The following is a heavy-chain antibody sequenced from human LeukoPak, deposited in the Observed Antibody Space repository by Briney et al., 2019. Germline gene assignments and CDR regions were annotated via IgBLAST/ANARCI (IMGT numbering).Heavy chain of an antibody. J-gene: IGHJ4*02. CDR1: GGSVSSGDYY. CDR2: IYYSGDT. CDR3: ARDSYRWFGELLLDY. V-gene: IGHV4-30-4*01. D-gene: IGHD3-10*01. Sequence: PSQTLSLTCTVSGGSVSSGDYYWSWIRQPPGKGLEWIGYIYYSGDTYYNPSLKSRVTISVDTSKNQVSLRLSSVTAADTAVYYCARDSYRWFGELLLDYWGQGTLITVSS.